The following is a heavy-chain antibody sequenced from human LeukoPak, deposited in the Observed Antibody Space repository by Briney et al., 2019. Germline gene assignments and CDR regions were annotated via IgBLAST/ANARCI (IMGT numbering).Heavy chain of an antibody. CDR2: IYNSGST. Sequence: SETLSLTCTVSGGSISIYYWSWIRQPPGKGLEWIGYIYNSGSTIYNPSLKSRVTISVDTSKNQFSLKLSSVTAADTAVYYCAREISWDGAPGNWFDPWGQGTLVTVSS. J-gene: IGHJ5*02. D-gene: IGHD4-17*01. CDR1: GGSISIYY. V-gene: IGHV4-59*12. CDR3: AREISWDGAPGNWFDP.